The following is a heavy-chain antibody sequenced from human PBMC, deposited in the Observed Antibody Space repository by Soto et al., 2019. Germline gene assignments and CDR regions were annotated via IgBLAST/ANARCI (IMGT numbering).Heavy chain of an antibody. Sequence: QVQLQQWGAGLLKPSETLSLTCAVYGGSFSGYYWSWIRQPPGKGLEWIGEINHSGSTNYNPSLKSRVTISVDTSKNQFSLKLSSVTAADTAVYYCARGPFGGYQPFDPWGQGTLVTVSS. J-gene: IGHJ5*02. CDR1: GGSFSGYY. CDR2: INHSGST. CDR3: ARGPFGGYQPFDP. D-gene: IGHD3-16*01. V-gene: IGHV4-34*01.